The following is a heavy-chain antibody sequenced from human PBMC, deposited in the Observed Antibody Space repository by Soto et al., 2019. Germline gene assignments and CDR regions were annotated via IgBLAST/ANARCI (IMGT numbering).Heavy chain of an antibody. Sequence: QLQLRESGPGLVKSSETQSLSCTVSGGSITSSFYWGWIRQPPGKGLEWIGSIYGTGNTYYNPSLKCRVTISADTSKNQFSLNLISVTAADTAVYYCRSSSRYSTDVWGQGATVTVSS. CDR3: RSSSRYSTDV. CDR1: GGSITSSFY. CDR2: IYGTGNT. J-gene: IGHJ6*02. V-gene: IGHV4-39*01. D-gene: IGHD6-13*01.